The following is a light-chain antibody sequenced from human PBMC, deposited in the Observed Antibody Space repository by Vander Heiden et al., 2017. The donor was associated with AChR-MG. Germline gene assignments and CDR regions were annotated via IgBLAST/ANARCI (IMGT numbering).Light chain of an antibody. CDR2: AAY. CDR3: QQFYRSPVT. Sequence: DIQLTQSPPSLSASVGDRVTISCRASQGISNSLAWYQQKPGKAPKLLVYAAYKLESGVPSRFSGTGSGADYTLTITSLQPDDFATYYCQQFYRSPVTFGQGTKVDIK. V-gene: IGKV1-NL1*01. J-gene: IGKJ1*01. CDR1: QGISNS.